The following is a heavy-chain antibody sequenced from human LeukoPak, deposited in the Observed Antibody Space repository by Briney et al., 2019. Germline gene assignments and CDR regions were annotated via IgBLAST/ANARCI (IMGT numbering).Heavy chain of an antibody. Sequence: PGRSLRLSCAASGFTFDDYAMHWVRQAPGKGLEWVSGISWNSGSIGYADSVKGRFTISRDNAKNSLYLQMNSLRAEDMALCYCAKDLSSSWYTGYMDVWGKGTTVTVSS. J-gene: IGHJ6*03. V-gene: IGHV3-9*03. CDR3: AKDLSSSWYTGYMDV. CDR1: GFTFDDYA. D-gene: IGHD6-13*01. CDR2: ISWNSGSI.